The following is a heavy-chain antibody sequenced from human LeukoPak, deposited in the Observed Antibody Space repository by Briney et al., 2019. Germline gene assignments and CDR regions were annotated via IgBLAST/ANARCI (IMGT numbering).Heavy chain of an antibody. CDR1: GDSISSSSYY. Sequence: PSETLSLTCTVSGDSISSSSYYWGWIRQPPGKGLEWIGSIYYSGSTYYNPSLKSRVTISVDTSKNQFSLNLSSVTAADTAVYYCARGSWMATIIHWYFDLWGRGTLVTVSS. D-gene: IGHD5-24*01. V-gene: IGHV4-39*07. CDR3: ARGSWMATIIHWYFDL. J-gene: IGHJ2*01. CDR2: IYYSGST.